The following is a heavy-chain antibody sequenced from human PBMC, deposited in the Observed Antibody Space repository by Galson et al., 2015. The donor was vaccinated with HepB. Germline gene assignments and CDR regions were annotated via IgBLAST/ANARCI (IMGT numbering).Heavy chain of an antibody. CDR2: ITGGGSTT. D-gene: IGHD1-1*01. CDR3: AKSQANPGNYFDL. V-gene: IGHV3-23*01. Sequence: SLRLSCAASGFTFTTYGMSWVRQAPGKGLEWVSAITGGGSTTYYADSVKGRFTISRDNSKNTLYLQMNSLRAEDTAVYYCAKSQANPGNYFDLWGRGTLVTVSS. J-gene: IGHJ2*01. CDR1: GFTFTTYG.